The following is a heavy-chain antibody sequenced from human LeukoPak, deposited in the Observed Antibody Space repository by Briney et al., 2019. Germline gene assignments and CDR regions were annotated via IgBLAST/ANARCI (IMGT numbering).Heavy chain of an antibody. Sequence: GGSLRLSCAASGFTFSSYGMRWVRQAPGKGLEWVAVISYDGGNKYYADSVKGRFTISRDNSKNTLYLQMNSLRAEDTAVYYCAKARAYYYYGMDVWGQGTTVTVSS. CDR1: GFTFSSYG. V-gene: IGHV3-30*18. CDR2: ISYDGGNK. CDR3: AKARAYYYYGMDV. J-gene: IGHJ6*02.